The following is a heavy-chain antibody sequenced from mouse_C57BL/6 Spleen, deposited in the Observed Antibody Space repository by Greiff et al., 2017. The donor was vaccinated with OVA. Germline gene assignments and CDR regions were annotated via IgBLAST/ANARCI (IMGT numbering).Heavy chain of an antibody. CDR2: IHPSDSDT. CDR1: GYTFTSYW. CDR3: AIPLTTVVFDY. J-gene: IGHJ2*01. V-gene: IGHV1-74*01. Sequence: QVQLQQPGAELVKPGASVKVSCKASGYTFTSYWMHWVKQRPGQGLEWIGRIHPSDSDTNYNQKFKGKATLTVDKSSSTAYMQLSSLTSEDSAVYYCAIPLTTVVFDYWGQGTTLTVSS. D-gene: IGHD1-1*01.